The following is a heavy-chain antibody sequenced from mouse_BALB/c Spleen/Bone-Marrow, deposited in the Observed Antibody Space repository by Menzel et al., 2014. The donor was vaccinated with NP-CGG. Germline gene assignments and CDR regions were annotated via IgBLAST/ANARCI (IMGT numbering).Heavy chain of an antibody. J-gene: IGHJ4*01. V-gene: IGHV14-3*02. Sequence: EVKLMESGAELVKPGASVKLSCTASGFNIKDTYMHWVKQRPEQGLEWIGRIDPATGNTKYDPKFQGKATITADTSFXTXXXXLSSLTSEDTAVYYCARYNEXXXXDDWGXXXSVTGSS. CDR1: GFNIKDTY. CDR3: ARYNEXXXXDD. CDR2: IDPATGNT.